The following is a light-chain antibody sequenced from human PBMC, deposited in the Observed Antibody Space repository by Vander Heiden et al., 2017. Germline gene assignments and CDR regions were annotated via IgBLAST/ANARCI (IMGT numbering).Light chain of an antibody. CDR3: QQSYSTPRG. V-gene: IGKV1-39*01. Sequence: DIQMTQSPSSLSASVGDRVTITCRASQSISSYLHWYQQKPGKAPKLLIYAASSLQSGVPSRFSGSGSGTDFTLTISSLQPEDFATYYCQQSYSTPRGFGQGTKLEIK. CDR2: AAS. CDR1: QSISSY. J-gene: IGKJ2*03.